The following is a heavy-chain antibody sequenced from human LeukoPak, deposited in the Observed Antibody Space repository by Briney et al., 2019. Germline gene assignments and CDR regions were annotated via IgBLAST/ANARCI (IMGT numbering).Heavy chain of an antibody. CDR3: ARGSIAVAGTVIDY. D-gene: IGHD6-19*01. CDR2: ISPYNGDT. J-gene: IGHJ4*02. CDR1: GYTFTTYG. V-gene: IGHV1-18*01. Sequence: GASVKVSCKASGYTFTTYGISWVRQAPGQGLEWMGWISPYNGDTNYAQKLQGRVTMTTDTSTSTAYMELRSLRSDDTAVYYCARGSIAVAGTVIDYWGQGTLVTVSS.